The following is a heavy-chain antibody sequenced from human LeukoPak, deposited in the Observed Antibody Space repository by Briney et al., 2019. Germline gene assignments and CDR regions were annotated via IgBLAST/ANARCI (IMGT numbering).Heavy chain of an antibody. CDR1: GGSISSSNW. CDR2: IYHSGST. V-gene: IGHV4-4*02. CDR3: ARGSSSYPYYFDY. J-gene: IGHJ4*02. D-gene: IGHD3-22*01. Sequence: SGTLSLTCAVSGGSISSSNWWSWVRQPPGKGLEWIGEIYHSGSTNYNPSLKSRVTMSVDTSKNHFSLKLSSVTAADTAVYYCARGSSSYPYYFDYWGQGTLVTVSS.